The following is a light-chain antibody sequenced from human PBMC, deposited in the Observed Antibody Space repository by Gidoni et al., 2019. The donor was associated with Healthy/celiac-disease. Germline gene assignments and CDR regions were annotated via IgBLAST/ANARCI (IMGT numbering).Light chain of an antibody. CDR3: QQYGSSLIT. CDR1: QSVSRSY. V-gene: IGKV3-20*01. Sequence: EIVLTQSPGTLSLSPGERATLSCRASQSVSRSYLAGYQQKPGQAPRLLIYGASSRATGIPDRFSGSGSGTDFTLTISRLEHEDIAVYYCQQYGSSLITFGQGTRLEIK. J-gene: IGKJ5*01. CDR2: GAS.